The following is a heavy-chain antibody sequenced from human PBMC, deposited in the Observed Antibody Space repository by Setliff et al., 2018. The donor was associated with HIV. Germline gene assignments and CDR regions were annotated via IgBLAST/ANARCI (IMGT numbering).Heavy chain of an antibody. CDR2: TYSDGNT. CDR1: GFTVSSYY. V-gene: IGHV3-66*02. D-gene: IGHD3-10*01. Sequence: GGSLRLSCAASGFTVSSYYMSWVRQAPGKGLEWVSTTYSDGNTYHADSVKGRFTLSRDNSENALFLQMNSLRPEDTAVYYCARLRPYNSALDYWGQGTLVTVSS. CDR3: ARLRPYNSALDY. J-gene: IGHJ4*02.